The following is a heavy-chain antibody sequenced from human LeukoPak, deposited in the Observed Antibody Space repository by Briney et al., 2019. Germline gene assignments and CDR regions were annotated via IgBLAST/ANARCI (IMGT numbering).Heavy chain of an antibody. CDR2: ISGDGGTI. CDR1: GFTLRSSA. D-gene: IGHD2-8*01. V-gene: IGHV3-23*01. CDR3: AKELYGNPSGY. Sequence: GGSLRLSCAASGFTLRSSAMSWVRQAPGKELEWVSAISGDGGTISYAASVRGRFTISRDNAKNTLFLQMSSLRAGDTALYYCAKELYGNPSGYWGQGTRVTASS. J-gene: IGHJ4*02.